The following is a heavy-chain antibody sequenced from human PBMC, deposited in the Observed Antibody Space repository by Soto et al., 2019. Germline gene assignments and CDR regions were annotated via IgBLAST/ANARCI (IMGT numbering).Heavy chain of an antibody. D-gene: IGHD2-2*01. V-gene: IGHV3-11*01. Sequence: QVQLVESGGGLVKPGGSLRLSCAASGFTFSDYYMSWIRQAPARGLEWVSFISGSGTTRYYADSVRGRFTISRDNAKNSVYLQMDSLRAEDTAVYYCATDWGTGVVPAAYSWGQGTLVSVSS. CDR2: ISGSGTTR. CDR1: GFTFSDYY. CDR3: ATDWGTGVVPAAYS. J-gene: IGHJ4*02.